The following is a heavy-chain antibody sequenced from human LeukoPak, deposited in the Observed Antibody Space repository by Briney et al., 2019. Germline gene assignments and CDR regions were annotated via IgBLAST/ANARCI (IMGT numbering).Heavy chain of an antibody. CDR1: GFTVNSNY. Sequence: PRGSLRLSCAASGFTVNSNYMSWVRQAPGKGLEWVSVIDTGGSTYYADSVKGRFTISRDNSKNTVYLQMTSLRAEDTAVYYCAKTYYYDSSGYYPLNYWGQGTLVTVSS. V-gene: IGHV3-66*01. CDR3: AKTYYYDSSGYYPLNY. J-gene: IGHJ4*02. CDR2: IDTGGST. D-gene: IGHD3-22*01.